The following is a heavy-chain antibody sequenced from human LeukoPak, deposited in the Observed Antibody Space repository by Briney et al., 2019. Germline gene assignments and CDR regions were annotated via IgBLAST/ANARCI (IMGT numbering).Heavy chain of an antibody. CDR3: ARSIKWLRLDLNWFDP. Sequence: GASVKVSCKVSGYTLTELSMHWVRQAPGKGLEWMGGFDPEDGETIYAQKFQGRVTMTEDTSTDTAYMELSTLRSEYTAVYYCARSIKWLRLDLNWFDPWGQGTLVTVSS. J-gene: IGHJ5*02. CDR1: GYTLTELS. D-gene: IGHD5-12*01. V-gene: IGHV1-24*01. CDR2: FDPEDGET.